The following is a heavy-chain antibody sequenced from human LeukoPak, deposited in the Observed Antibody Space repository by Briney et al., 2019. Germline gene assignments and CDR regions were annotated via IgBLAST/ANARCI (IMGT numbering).Heavy chain of an antibody. D-gene: IGHD6-19*01. CDR3: ARVELYASGWYGSIDY. CDR2: ISYDGTNK. V-gene: IGHV3-30*03. J-gene: IGHJ4*02. Sequence: GGSLRLSCAASGFTFSSYGMHWVRQAPGKGLEWVAVISYDGTNKYYADSVRGRFTISRDNSKNTLYLQMDSLRTEDTAVYYCARVELYASGWYGSIDYWGQGTLVALSS. CDR1: GFTFSSYG.